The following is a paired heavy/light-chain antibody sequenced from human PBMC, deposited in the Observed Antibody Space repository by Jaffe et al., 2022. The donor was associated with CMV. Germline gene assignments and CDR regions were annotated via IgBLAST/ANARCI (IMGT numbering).Light chain of an antibody. Sequence: DIVMTQSPATLSVSPGETATFSCRASESIKNNLAWYQQKPGQAPRLLIYGASTRATGIPARFSGSGSGTDFTLTISGLQSEDLGVYYCHQYSHWPPTFGQGNKVEIK. CDR1: ESIKNN. CDR3: HQYSHWPPT. V-gene: IGKV3-15*01. CDR2: GAS. J-gene: IGKJ1*01.
Heavy chain of an antibody. D-gene: IGHD3-9*01. CDR3: ARAPYHDLLTGMPFDS. J-gene: IGHJ4*02. V-gene: IGHV1-69*11. CDR1: GGTLNNYA. CDR2: IILSLRTV. Sequence: QVQLVQSGAEVKKPGSSVKVSCKSSGGTLNNYAVTWVRQAPGQGLEWMGMIILSLRTVNYAQHFEGRVTITADDLTNTAYMELSSLTSDDTAVYYCARAPYHDLLTGMPFDSWGQGTLVTVSS.